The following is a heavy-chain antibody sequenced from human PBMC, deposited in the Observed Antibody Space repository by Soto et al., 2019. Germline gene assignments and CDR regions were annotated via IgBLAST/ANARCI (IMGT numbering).Heavy chain of an antibody. V-gene: IGHV3-48*01. CDR2: ISSSSSTI. D-gene: IGHD2-2*01. J-gene: IGHJ4*02. CDR1: GFTFSSYS. CDR3: ARSIVVVPAATYYFDY. Sequence: GSLKLSFAASGFTFSSYSMNWVRQAPGKGLEWVSYISSSSSTIYYADSVKGRFTISRDNAKNSLYLQMNSLRAEDTAVYYCARSIVVVPAATYYFDYWGQGP.